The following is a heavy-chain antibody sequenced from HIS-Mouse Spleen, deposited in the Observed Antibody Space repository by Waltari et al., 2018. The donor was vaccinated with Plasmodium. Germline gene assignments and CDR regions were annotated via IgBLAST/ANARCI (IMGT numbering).Heavy chain of an antibody. Sequence: QVPLVQSGAEVKKPGASVKVSCKASGYTFTGYYTHLVRQAPGQGLEWMGWINPNSGGTNYAQKFQGRVTMTRDTSISTAYMELSRLRSDDTAVYYCARVLGYKAAAGTFVEYFQHWGQGTLVTVSS. CDR1: GYTFTGYY. V-gene: IGHV1-2*02. J-gene: IGHJ1*01. D-gene: IGHD6-13*01. CDR3: ARVLGYKAAAGTFVEYFQH. CDR2: INPNSGGT.